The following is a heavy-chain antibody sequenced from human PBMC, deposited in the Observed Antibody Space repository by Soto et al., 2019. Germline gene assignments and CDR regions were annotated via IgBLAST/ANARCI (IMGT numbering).Heavy chain of an antibody. Sequence: GGSLRLSCEASGFTFNTYWMSWARQAPGKGLEWVANIKEDGSEKYYVDSVKGRFTISRDNAKNSLYLQMNSLRAEGTAVYYCARDLRRTFSSSYYFDYWGQGTLVTVSS. J-gene: IGHJ4*02. CDR2: IKEDGSEK. CDR1: GFTFNTYW. CDR3: ARDLRRTFSSSYYFDY. D-gene: IGHD6-6*01. V-gene: IGHV3-7*03.